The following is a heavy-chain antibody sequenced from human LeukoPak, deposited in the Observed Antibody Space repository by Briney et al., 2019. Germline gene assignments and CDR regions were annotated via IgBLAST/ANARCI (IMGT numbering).Heavy chain of an antibody. Sequence: PSETLSLTCAVSGGSISSGGYSWSWIRQPPGKGLEWIGYIYHSGSTYYNPSLKSRVTISVDTSKNQFSLKLSSVTAADTAVYYCAREKRGGYSYGYRYYYGMDVWGKGTTVTVSS. J-gene: IGHJ6*04. CDR2: IYHSGST. V-gene: IGHV4-30-2*01. CDR3: AREKRGGYSYGYRYYYGMDV. CDR1: GGSISSGGYS. D-gene: IGHD5-18*01.